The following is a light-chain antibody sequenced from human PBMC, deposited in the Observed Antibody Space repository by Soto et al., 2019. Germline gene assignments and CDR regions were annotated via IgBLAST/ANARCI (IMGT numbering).Light chain of an antibody. CDR1: QSVSSNY. Sequence: EIVLTQSPGTLSLSPGERGALSCRARQSVSSNYLAWYQQKPGQAPRLLIYLASSRAPGIPDRFSGSGSGTDFTLTISRLEPEDFAVYYCQQYASSRTFGQGTKVDIK. J-gene: IGKJ1*01. CDR3: QQYASSRT. CDR2: LAS. V-gene: IGKV3-20*01.